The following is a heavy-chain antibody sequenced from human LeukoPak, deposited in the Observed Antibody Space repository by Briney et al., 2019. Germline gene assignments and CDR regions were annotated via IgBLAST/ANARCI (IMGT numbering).Heavy chain of an antibody. V-gene: IGHV4-59*01. D-gene: IGHD6-19*01. CDR2: IYYSGST. J-gene: IGHJ4*02. CDR1: GGSISSYY. CDR3: ATHSSGWYMARLGGFGY. Sequence: SETLSLTCTVSGGSISSYYWSWIRQPPGKGLEWIGYIYYSGSTNYNPSLKSRVTISVDTSKNQFSLKLSSVTAADTAVYYCATHSSGWYMARLGGFGYWGQGTLVTVSS.